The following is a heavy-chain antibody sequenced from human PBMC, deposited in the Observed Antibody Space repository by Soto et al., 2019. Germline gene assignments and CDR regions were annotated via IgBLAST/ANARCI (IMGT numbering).Heavy chain of an antibody. J-gene: IGHJ3*02. CDR3: ALGSSWGQTTLNDAFDI. CDR1: GGSFSGYY. CDR2: INHSGST. V-gene: IGHV4-34*01. D-gene: IGHD6-13*01. Sequence: PSETLSLTCAVYGGSFSGYYWSWIRQPPGKGLEWIGEINHSGSTNYNPSLKSRVTISVDTSKNQFSLKLSSVTAADTAVYYCALGSSWGQTTLNDAFDIWGQGTMVTVSS.